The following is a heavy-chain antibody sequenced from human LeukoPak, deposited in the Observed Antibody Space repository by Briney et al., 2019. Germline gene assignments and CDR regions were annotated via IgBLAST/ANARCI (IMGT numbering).Heavy chain of an antibody. J-gene: IGHJ6*02. CDR3: ARETGIVGATKEDSYFYYGVDV. V-gene: IGHV4-31*03. Sequence: PSETLSLTCTVSGGSISSGGYYWSWIRQHPGKGLEWIGYIYCSGSTYYNPSLKSRVTISVDTSKNQFSLKLSSVTAADTAVYYCARETGIVGATKEDSYFYYGVDVWGQGTTVTVSS. D-gene: IGHD1-26*01. CDR2: IYCSGST. CDR1: GGSISSGGYY.